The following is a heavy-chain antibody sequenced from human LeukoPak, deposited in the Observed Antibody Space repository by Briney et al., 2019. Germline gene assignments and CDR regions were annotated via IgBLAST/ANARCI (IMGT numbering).Heavy chain of an antibody. Sequence: PSETLSLTCTVSGGSISSYYWGWIRQPPGKGLEWIGYIYYSGSTNYNPSLKSRVTISVDTSKNQFSLKMSSVIAADTAVYYCARDFKVDGSSGYYAFDIWGQGTMVTVSS. D-gene: IGHD3-22*01. CDR3: ARDFKVDGSSGYYAFDI. CDR2: IYYSGST. V-gene: IGHV4-59*01. CDR1: GGSISSYY. J-gene: IGHJ3*02.